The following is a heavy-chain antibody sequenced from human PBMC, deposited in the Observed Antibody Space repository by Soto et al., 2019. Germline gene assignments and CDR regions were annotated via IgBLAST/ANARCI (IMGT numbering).Heavy chain of an antibody. CDR3: ARFTRWLPAPEDYFDY. CDR2: IYYSGST. CDR1: GGSISSGGYY. V-gene: IGHV4-31*03. Sequence: SETLSLTCTVSGGSISSGGYYWSWIRQHPGKGLEWIGYIYYSGSTYYNPSLKSRVTISVDTSKNQFSLKLSSVTAADTAVYYCARFTRWLPAPEDYFDYWGQGTLVTVSS. D-gene: IGHD5-12*01. J-gene: IGHJ4*02.